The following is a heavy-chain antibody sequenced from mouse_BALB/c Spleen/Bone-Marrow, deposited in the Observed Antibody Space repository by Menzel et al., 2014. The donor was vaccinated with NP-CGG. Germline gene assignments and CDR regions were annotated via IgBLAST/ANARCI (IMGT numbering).Heavy chain of an antibody. V-gene: IGHV14-3*02. D-gene: IGHD2-2*01. J-gene: IGHJ3*01. CDR1: GFNIKDTY. CDR3: ARNYGYGKSFAY. CDR2: IDPANGNT. Sequence: EVHLVESGAELVKPGASVKLSCTASGFNIKDTYMHWVKQRPEQGLEWIGRIDPANGNTKYDPKFQGKATTTADTSSNTAYLQLSSLTSEDTAVYYCARNYGYGKSFAYWGQGTLVTVSA.